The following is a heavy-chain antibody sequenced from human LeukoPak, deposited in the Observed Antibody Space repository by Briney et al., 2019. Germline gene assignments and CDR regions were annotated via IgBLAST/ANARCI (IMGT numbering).Heavy chain of an antibody. CDR1: GFTFSSYG. CDR3: AKDSDMTDYYDSSGYNYFDY. D-gene: IGHD3-22*01. CDR2: ISYDGSNK. Sequence: GGSLRLSCAASGFTFSSYGTHWVRQAPGKGLEWVAVISYDGSNKYYADSVKGRFTVSRDNSKNTLYLQMNSLRAEDTAVYYCAKDSDMTDYYDSSGYNYFDYWGQGTLVTVSS. V-gene: IGHV3-30*18. J-gene: IGHJ4*02.